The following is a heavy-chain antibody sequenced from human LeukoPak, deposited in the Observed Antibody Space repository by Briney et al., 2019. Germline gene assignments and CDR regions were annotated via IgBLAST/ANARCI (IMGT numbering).Heavy chain of an antibody. CDR3: ARDDDYGGNNFDY. V-gene: IGHV3-21*01. D-gene: IGHD4-23*01. CDR1: GFTFSSYS. J-gene: IGHJ4*02. Sequence: PGGSLRLSRSASGFTFSSYSMNWVRQAPGKGLECVSSISSSSSYIYYADSVKGRFTISRDNAKNSLYLQMNSLRAEDTAVYYCARDDDYGGNNFDYWGQGTLVTVSS. CDR2: ISSSSSYI.